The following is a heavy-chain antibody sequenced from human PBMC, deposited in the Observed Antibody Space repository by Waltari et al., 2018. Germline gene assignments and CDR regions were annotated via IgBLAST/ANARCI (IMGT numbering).Heavy chain of an antibody. CDR1: GYTFTGYY. CDR3: ARELPVPAAMKGNWFDP. D-gene: IGHD2-2*01. J-gene: IGHJ5*02. CDR2: INPNSGGT. V-gene: IGHV1-2*02. Sequence: QVQLVQSGAEVKKPGASVKVSCKASGYTFTGYYIPWVRQAPGQGLEWMGWINPNSGGTNYAQKFQGRVTMTRDTSISTAYMELSRLRSDDTAVYYCARELPVPAAMKGNWFDPWGQGTLVTVSS.